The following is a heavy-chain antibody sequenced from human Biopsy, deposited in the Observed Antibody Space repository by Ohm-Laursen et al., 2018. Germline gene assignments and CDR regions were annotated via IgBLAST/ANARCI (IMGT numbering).Heavy chain of an antibody. CDR2: IYHTGIT. CDR1: DGSISNIINY. V-gene: IGHV4-39*01. Sequence: SETLSLTCTVTDGSISNIINYWGWTRQPLGKGLEWLGSIYHTGITDYNPSLKRRVTISVDTSNNQFSLKLCSLTAADTAVYYCARHSFGSGRDFWGQGTLVTVSS. J-gene: IGHJ4*02. CDR3: ARHSFGSGRDF. D-gene: IGHD3-10*01.